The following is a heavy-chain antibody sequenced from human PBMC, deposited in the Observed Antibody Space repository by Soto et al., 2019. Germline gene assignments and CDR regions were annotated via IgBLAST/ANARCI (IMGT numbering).Heavy chain of an antibody. CDR1: GFTFPKAW. Sequence: EVQLVESGGDLIQPGGSLRLSCAASGFTFPKAWMSWVRQAPGKGLEWVGRIKSREDGETTDYGAPGKGGFIISRDDSTNTLILQMKSLEAEDTAVYFCTTDVDFTNVVCPNYFRNNLYVWGTGTTVT. V-gene: IGHV3-15*01. CDR3: TTDVDFTNVVCPNYFRNNLYV. J-gene: IGHJ6*03. CDR2: IKSREDGETT. D-gene: IGHD2-8*01.